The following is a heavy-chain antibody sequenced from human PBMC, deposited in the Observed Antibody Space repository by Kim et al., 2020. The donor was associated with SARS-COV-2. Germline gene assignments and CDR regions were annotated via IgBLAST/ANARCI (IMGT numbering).Heavy chain of an antibody. CDR1: GYTFTSYY. Sequence: ASVKVSCKASGYTFTSYYMHWVRQAPGQGLEWMGIINPSGGSTSYAQKFQGRVTMTRDTSTSTVYMELSSLRSEDTAVYYCARDRGPALETWIQLWIFDYWGQGTLVTVSS. CDR3: ARDRGPALETWIQLWIFDY. CDR2: INPSGGST. V-gene: IGHV1-46*01. J-gene: IGHJ4*02. D-gene: IGHD5-18*01.